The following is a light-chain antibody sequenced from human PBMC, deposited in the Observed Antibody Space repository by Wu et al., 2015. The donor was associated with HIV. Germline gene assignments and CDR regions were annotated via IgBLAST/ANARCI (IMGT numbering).Light chain of an antibody. V-gene: IGKV3-20*01. Sequence: DIVLTQSPGTLSLSPGERAIFSCRASQPVDSTYLAWYQQKPGQAPRLLIYGTSTRATGIPDRFSGSGSGTDFTLTISRLETEDFAVYYCQQYGSSPPRYTFGQGTKLEIK. CDR3: QQYGSSPPRYT. CDR1: QPVDSTY. CDR2: GTS. J-gene: IGKJ2*01.